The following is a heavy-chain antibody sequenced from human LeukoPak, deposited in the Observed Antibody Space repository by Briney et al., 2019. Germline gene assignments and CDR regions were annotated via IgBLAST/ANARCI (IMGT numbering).Heavy chain of an antibody. D-gene: IGHD2-2*01. CDR3: ASPPTRECSSISCPLSY. Sequence: GESLKISCKGSGYSFTSYWIAWVRQMPGKGLEWMGIIYPADSDTRYRPSFQGQVTISVDKSVSAAYLQWSSLKASDTAMYYCASPPTRECSSISCPLSYWGQGTLFTASS. CDR2: IYPADSDT. J-gene: IGHJ4*02. CDR1: GYSFTSYW. V-gene: IGHV5-51*01.